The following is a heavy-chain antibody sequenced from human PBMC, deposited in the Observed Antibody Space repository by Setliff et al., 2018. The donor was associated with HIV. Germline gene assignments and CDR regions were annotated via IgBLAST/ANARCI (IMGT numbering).Heavy chain of an antibody. CDR3: AKDPYSGTFSLYYFDY. CDR2: ISYDGTYK. V-gene: IGHV3-30*04. D-gene: IGHD1-26*01. Sequence: GGSLRLSCAASGFTFSDYAVNWVRQPPGKGLEWVALISYDGTYKYYADSVKGRFTISRDNSKNTLYLQMESLRADDTAIYYCAKDPYSGTFSLYYFDYWGQGTLVTVSS. CDR1: GFTFSDYA. J-gene: IGHJ4*02.